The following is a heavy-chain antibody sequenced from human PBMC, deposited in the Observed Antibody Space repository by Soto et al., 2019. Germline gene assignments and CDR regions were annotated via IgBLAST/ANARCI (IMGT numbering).Heavy chain of an antibody. D-gene: IGHD3-9*01. CDR3: ARENTNYDILTGYDY. V-gene: IGHV1-69*01. J-gene: IGHJ4*02. CDR2: IIPIFGTA. CDR1: GGTFSSSA. Sequence: SVKFSCKASGGTFSSSAISWVRQAPGQGLEWMGGIIPIFGTANYAQKFQGRVTITGDESTSTAYMELSSLRSEDTAVYYCARENTNYDILTGYDYWGQGTLVTVS.